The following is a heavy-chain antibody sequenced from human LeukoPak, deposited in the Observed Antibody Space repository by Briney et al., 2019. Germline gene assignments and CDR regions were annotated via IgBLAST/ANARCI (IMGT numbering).Heavy chain of an antibody. J-gene: IGHJ3*02. CDR3: ARVAVRYCSGGSCPKVGAFDI. CDR2: ISSNGGST. Sequence: PGGSLRLSCAAFGFTFSTYAMHWVRQAPGKGLEYVSAISSNGGSTYYANSVKGRFTISRDNSKNTLYLQMGSLRAEDMAVYYCARVAVRYCSGGSCPKVGAFDIWGQGTMVTVSS. CDR1: GFTFSTYA. V-gene: IGHV3-64*01. D-gene: IGHD2-15*01.